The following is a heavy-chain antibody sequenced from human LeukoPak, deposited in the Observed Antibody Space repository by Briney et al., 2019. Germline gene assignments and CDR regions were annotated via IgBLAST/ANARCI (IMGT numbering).Heavy chain of an antibody. CDR1: GFTFSSYA. CDR3: ARGQVGAINDAFDI. Sequence: PGRSLRLSCAASGFTFSSYAMHWVRQAPGKGLEYVSGISSNGGSTYYANSVKGRFTISRDNSKNTLYLQMGSLRAEDMAVYYCARGQVGAINDAFDIWGQGTMVTVSS. CDR2: ISSNGGST. D-gene: IGHD1-26*01. V-gene: IGHV3-64*01. J-gene: IGHJ3*02.